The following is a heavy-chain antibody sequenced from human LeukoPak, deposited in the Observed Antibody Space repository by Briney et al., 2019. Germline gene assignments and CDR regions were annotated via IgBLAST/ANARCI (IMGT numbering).Heavy chain of an antibody. V-gene: IGHV3-66*01. CDR1: GFTVSGNY. J-gene: IGHJ4*02. D-gene: IGHD3-10*01. CDR2: IRRGGNT. Sequence: GGSLRLSCAASGFTVSGNYMSWVRQAPGKGLEWLSVIRRGGNTYYADSVKGRFTISRDSSKNTVFLQMDSLRAEDTAVYYCARDPGYGLGVDYGDYWGQGTLVTVSS. CDR3: ARDPGYGLGVDYGDY.